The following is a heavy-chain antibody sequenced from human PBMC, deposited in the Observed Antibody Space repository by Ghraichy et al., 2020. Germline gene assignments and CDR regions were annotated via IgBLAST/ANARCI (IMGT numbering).Heavy chain of an antibody. CDR1: GLTVSDNY. CDR2: LYSGGST. D-gene: IGHD3-16*02. V-gene: IGHV3-53*01. Sequence: GSLRLSCAASGLTVSDNYMNWVRQAPGKGLEWVSVLYSGGSTYYADSVKGRFTISRDNDKNSLFLQMSSLRDEDTAIYYCARGYRGFDPWGPGTLVTVSS. CDR3: ARGYRGFDP. J-gene: IGHJ5*02.